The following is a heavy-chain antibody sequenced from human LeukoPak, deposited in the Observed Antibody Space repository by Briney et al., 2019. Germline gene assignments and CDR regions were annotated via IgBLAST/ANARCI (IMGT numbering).Heavy chain of an antibody. V-gene: IGHV1-69*13. D-gene: IGHD4-23*01. J-gene: IGHJ4*02. CDR1: GGTFSSYA. CDR3: ARAAMTTVVTTDY. Sequence: LVASVKVSCKASGGTFSSYAISWVRQAPGQGLEWMGGIIPIFGTANYAQKFQGRVTITADESTSTAYMELSSLRSEDTAVYYCARAAMTTVVTTDYWGQGTLVTVSS. CDR2: IIPIFGTA.